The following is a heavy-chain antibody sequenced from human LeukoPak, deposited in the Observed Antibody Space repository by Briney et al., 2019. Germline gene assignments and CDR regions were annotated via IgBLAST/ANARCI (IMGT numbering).Heavy chain of an antibody. V-gene: IGHV1-18*01. CDR2: ISAYNGNT. CDR3: ARSYLDTVVVPAAIAAADDAFDI. CDR1: GYTFTNYG. J-gene: IGHJ3*02. D-gene: IGHD2-2*02. Sequence: GASVKVSCKAAGYTFTNYGISWVRQAPGQGPEWMGWISAYNGNTNYAQKLQGRVTMTTDTSTSTAYMELRSLRSDDTAVYYCARSYLDTVVVPAAIAAADDAFDIWGQGTMVTVSS.